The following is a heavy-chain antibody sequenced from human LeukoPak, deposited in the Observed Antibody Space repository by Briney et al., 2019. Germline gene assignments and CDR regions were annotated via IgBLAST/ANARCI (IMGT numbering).Heavy chain of an antibody. Sequence: GRSLRLSCAASGFTFSSYAMHWVRQAPGKGLEWVAVISYDGSNKYYADSVKGRFTISRDNSKNTLYLQMNSLRAEDTAVYYCARDRYSSSSLPYYFDYWGQGTLVTVSS. CDR3: ARDRYSSSSLPYYFDY. J-gene: IGHJ4*02. CDR2: ISYDGSNK. D-gene: IGHD6-6*01. V-gene: IGHV3-30-3*01. CDR1: GFTFSSYA.